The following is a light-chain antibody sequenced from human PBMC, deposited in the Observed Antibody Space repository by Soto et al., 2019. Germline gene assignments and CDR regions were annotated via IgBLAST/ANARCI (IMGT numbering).Light chain of an antibody. CDR2: DVN. CDR3: TSWPTSTTMI. CDR1: RSDIGAYNF. Sequence: QSALTQPASVSGSPGQSITISCTGTRSDIGAYNFVSWYQQHPGEVPKLILYDVNVRPSGVSNRFSGSKSGNTASLTISGLQAEDEADYYCTSWPTSTTMIFGGGTK. V-gene: IGLV2-14*03. J-gene: IGLJ2*01.